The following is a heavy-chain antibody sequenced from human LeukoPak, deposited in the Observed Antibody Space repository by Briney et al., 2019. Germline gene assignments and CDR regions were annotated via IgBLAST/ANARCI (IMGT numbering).Heavy chain of an antibody. Sequence: ASVKVSCRASGNTFTSYDINWVRQATGQGLEWMGWMNPNSGNTGYAQKFQGRVAMTSNTSINTAYMGLSSLRSEDTAVYYCASQTDCSSTSCHQYYFDYWGQGTLVTVSS. J-gene: IGHJ4*02. D-gene: IGHD2-2*01. CDR3: ASQTDCSSTSCHQYYFDY. CDR1: GNTFTSYD. V-gene: IGHV1-8*01. CDR2: MNPNSGNT.